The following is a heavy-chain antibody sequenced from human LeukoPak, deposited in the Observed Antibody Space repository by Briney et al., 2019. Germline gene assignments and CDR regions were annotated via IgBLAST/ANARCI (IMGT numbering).Heavy chain of an antibody. J-gene: IGHJ3*02. CDR3: ARDLVTVTKGFDI. CDR1: GGSFGDHF. Sequence: SETLSLTCGLNGGSFGDHFWGWFRQSPGKGLEWIGEVNQRGTINSNPSLKSRVAISVETSKNQFSLKLSSVTAADTAVYYCARDLVTVTKGFDIWGQGTMVSVSS. D-gene: IGHD4-17*01. V-gene: IGHV4-34*01. CDR2: VNQRGTI.